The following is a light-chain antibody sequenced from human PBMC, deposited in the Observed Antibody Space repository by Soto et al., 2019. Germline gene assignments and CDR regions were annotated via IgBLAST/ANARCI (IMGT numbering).Light chain of an antibody. CDR1: NSDLGSYNL. J-gene: IGLJ1*01. CDR3: SSYRSTSTPFV. CDR2: EDT. Sequence: QSVLTQPASVSGSPGQSITISCTGTNSDLGSYNLVSWYQQHPGKAPKLLIYEDTKRPSGASDRFSGSKSGNTASLTISSLQAEDEADYHCSSYRSTSTPFVFGTGTKVTVL. V-gene: IGLV2-14*02.